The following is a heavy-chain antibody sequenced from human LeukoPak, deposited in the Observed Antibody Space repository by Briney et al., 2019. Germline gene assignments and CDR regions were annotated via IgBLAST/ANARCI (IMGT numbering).Heavy chain of an antibody. V-gene: IGHV1-3*01. CDR2: INAGNGNT. D-gene: IGHD2-15*01. CDR3: AKGGFTVWDIEDY. J-gene: IGHJ4*02. CDR1: GYTFTSYA. Sequence: ASVKVSCKASGYTFTSYAMHWVRQAPGQRLEWMGWINAGNGNTKYSQKFQGRVTITRDTSTSTAYMELRSLTSDDTAVYYCAKGGFTVWDIEDYWGQGTLVTVSS.